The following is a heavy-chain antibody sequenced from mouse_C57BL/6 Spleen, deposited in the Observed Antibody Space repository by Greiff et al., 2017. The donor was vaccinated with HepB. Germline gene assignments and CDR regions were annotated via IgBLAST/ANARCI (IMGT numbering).Heavy chain of an antibody. V-gene: IGHV14-2*01. J-gene: IGHJ4*01. Sequence: EVQLQQSGAELVKPGASVKLSCTASGFNIKDYYMHWVKQRTEQGLEWIGRIDPEDGETKYAPKFQGKATITADTSSNTAYLQLSRLTSEDTAVYYCARAMGDDYDVNYAMDYWGQGTSVTVSA. CDR1: GFNIKDYY. CDR2: IDPEDGET. CDR3: ARAMGDDYDVNYAMDY. D-gene: IGHD2-4*01.